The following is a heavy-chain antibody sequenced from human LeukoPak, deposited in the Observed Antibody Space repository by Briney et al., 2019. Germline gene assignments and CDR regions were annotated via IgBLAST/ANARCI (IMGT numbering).Heavy chain of an antibody. CDR3: ARDADPYSGSYYELVPFNY. Sequence: GASVKVSCKASGYTFTSYGISWVRQAPGQGLEWMGWISAYNGNTNYAQKLQGRVTMTTDTSTSTAYMELRSLRSDDTAVYYCARDADPYSGSYYELVPFNYWGQGTLVTVSS. V-gene: IGHV1-18*01. CDR2: ISAYNGNT. D-gene: IGHD1-26*01. J-gene: IGHJ4*02. CDR1: GYTFTSYG.